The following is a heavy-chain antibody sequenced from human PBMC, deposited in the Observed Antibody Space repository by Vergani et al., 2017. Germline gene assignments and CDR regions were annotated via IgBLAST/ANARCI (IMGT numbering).Heavy chain of an antibody. V-gene: IGHV1-46*01. CDR1: GYTFTSYY. CDR2: INPSGGST. Sequence: QVQLVQSGAEVKKPGASVKVSCKASGYTFTSYYMHWVRQAPGQGLEWMGIINPSGGSTSYAQKFQGRVTMTRDTSTSTVYMELSSLRSEDTAVYYCARDRSITIFGVVIDYMDVWGKGP. J-gene: IGHJ6*03. CDR3: ARDRSITIFGVVIDYMDV. D-gene: IGHD3-3*01.